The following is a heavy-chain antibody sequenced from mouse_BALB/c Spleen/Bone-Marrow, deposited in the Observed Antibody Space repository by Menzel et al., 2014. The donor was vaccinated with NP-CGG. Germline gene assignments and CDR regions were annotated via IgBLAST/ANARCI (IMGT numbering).Heavy chain of an antibody. CDR3: ARGPHYYGSRDYAMDY. CDR2: INPYNGGT. Sequence: VQLKQFGPELVKPGASMKISCKASGYSFTGYTMNWVKQSHGKNLEWIGLINPYNGGTSYNQKFKGKATLTVDKSSSTAYMELLSLTSEDSAVYYCARGPHYYGSRDYAMDYWGQGTSVTVSS. CDR1: GYSFTGYT. D-gene: IGHD1-1*01. J-gene: IGHJ4*01. V-gene: IGHV1-18*01.